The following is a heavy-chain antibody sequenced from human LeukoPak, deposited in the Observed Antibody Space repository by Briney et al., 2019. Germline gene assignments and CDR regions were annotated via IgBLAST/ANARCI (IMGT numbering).Heavy chain of an antibody. Sequence: KPSETLSLTCTVSGGSISSYYWSWIRQPPGKGLEWIGYIYYSGSTNYNPSLKSRVAISVDTSKNQFSLKLSSVTAADTAVYYCARDFTGNYYYMDVWGKGTTVTVSS. J-gene: IGHJ6*03. CDR3: ARDFTGNYYYMDV. D-gene: IGHD1-14*01. CDR1: GGSISSYY. CDR2: IYYSGST. V-gene: IGHV4-59*01.